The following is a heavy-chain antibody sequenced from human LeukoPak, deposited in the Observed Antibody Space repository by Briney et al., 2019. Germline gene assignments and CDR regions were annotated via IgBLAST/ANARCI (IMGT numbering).Heavy chain of an antibody. Sequence: GASVKVSCKASGYTFTGYYMHWVRQAPGQGLEWMGWINPNSGGTNYAQKFQGRVTMTRDTPISTAYMELSRLRSEDTAVYYCARVPRGYSYGPHSDYWGQGTLVTVSS. CDR1: GYTFTGYY. CDR2: INPNSGGT. D-gene: IGHD5-18*01. V-gene: IGHV1-2*02. J-gene: IGHJ4*02. CDR3: ARVPRGYSYGPHSDY.